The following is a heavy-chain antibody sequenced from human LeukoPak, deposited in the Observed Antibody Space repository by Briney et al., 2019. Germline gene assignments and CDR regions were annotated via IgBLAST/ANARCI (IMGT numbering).Heavy chain of an antibody. CDR1: GFTFSSYA. V-gene: IGHV3-66*01. D-gene: IGHD6-19*01. Sequence: GGSLRLSCAASGFTFSSYAMSWVRQAPGKGLEWVSVIYSGGSTYYADSVKGRFTISRDNSKNTLYLQMNSLRAEDTAVYYCASSYSSGWYYDYWGQGTLVTVSS. J-gene: IGHJ4*02. CDR2: IYSGGST. CDR3: ASSYSSGWYYDY.